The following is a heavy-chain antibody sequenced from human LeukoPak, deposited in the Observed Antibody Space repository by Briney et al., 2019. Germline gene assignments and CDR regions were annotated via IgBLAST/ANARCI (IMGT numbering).Heavy chain of an antibody. CDR2: IIPILGIA. CDR1: GGTFSSYA. Sequence: GASVKVSCKASGGTFSSYAISWVRQAPGQGLEWMGRIIPILGIANYAQKFQGRVTITADKSTSTAYMELSSLRSEDTAVYYCARAPSGVGATSHAFDIWGQGTMVTVSS. CDR3: ARAPSGVGATSHAFDI. V-gene: IGHV1-69*04. D-gene: IGHD1-26*01. J-gene: IGHJ3*02.